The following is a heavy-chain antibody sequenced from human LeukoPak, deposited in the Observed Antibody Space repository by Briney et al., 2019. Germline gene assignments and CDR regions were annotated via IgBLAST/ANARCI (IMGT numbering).Heavy chain of an antibody. CDR2: INSDGSST. D-gene: IGHD6-19*01. CDR3: ARDGSSGWYYFDY. J-gene: IGHJ4*02. V-gene: IGHV3-74*01. CDR1: GFTFSSYW. Sequence: GGPLRLSCAASGFTFSSYWMHWVRQAPGKGLVLVSRINSDGSSTSYADSVKGRFTTSRDNAKNTLYLQMNSLRAEDKAVYYCARDGSSGWYYFDYWGQGTLVTVSS.